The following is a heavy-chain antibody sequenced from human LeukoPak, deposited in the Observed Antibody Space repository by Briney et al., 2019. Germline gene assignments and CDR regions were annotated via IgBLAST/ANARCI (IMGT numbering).Heavy chain of an antibody. CDR2: ISGSGGST. Sequence: GSLRLSCAASGFTFSSYAMSWVRQSPGKGLEWVSAISGSGGSTYYADSVKGRFTISRDNSKNTPYLQMNSLRAEDTAVYYCAKVPTRAAVAGTFDYWGQGTLVTGSS. CDR1: GFTFSSYA. V-gene: IGHV3-23*01. CDR3: AKVPTRAAVAGTFDY. D-gene: IGHD6-19*01. J-gene: IGHJ4*02.